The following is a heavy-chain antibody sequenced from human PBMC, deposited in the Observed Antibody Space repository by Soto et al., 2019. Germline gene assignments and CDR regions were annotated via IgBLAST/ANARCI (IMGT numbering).Heavy chain of an antibody. Sequence: QVQLQESGPGRVKPSQTLSVTCTVSGASVTSGGYYWTWIRQHSGKGLEWIGHIYSDGCTYYRPSLKRRLTISLDMSKNQFSLRLTSVTVADTAVYYCASGYKYPSDYWGQGTLVAVSS. D-gene: IGHD6-25*01. CDR3: ASGYKYPSDY. CDR2: IYSDGCT. V-gene: IGHV4-31*03. J-gene: IGHJ4*02. CDR1: GASVTSGGYY.